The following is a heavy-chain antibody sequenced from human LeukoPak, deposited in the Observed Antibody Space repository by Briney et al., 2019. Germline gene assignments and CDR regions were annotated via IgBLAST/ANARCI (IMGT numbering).Heavy chain of an antibody. V-gene: IGHV1-69*04. CDR3: ARGEVVVVPAHTNWFDP. Sequence: PGASVKVSCKASGGTFSSYAISWVRQAPGQGLEWMGRIIPILGIANYAQKFQGRVTITADKSTSTAYMELSSLRSEDTAVYYCARGEVVVVPAHTNWFDPWGQGTLVTVSS. J-gene: IGHJ5*02. CDR1: GGTFSSYA. D-gene: IGHD2-2*01. CDR2: IIPILGIA.